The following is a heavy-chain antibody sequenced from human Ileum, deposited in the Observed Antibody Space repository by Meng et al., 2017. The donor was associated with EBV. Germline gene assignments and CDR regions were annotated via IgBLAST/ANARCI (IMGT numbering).Heavy chain of an antibody. J-gene: IGHJ4*02. D-gene: IGHD6-6*01. CDR2: INENGATT. Sequence: SGGCLVPPGGSLRPSCACVGFAFSSYLMHWVRQVPGKGLVWVSRINENGATTTYADSVRGRFTIFRDNAKNTLYLQMNSLRAEDTAVYYCSRDLVGSDDYWGQGTLVTVSS. CDR3: SRDLVGSDDY. V-gene: IGHV3-74*01. CDR1: GFAFSSYL.